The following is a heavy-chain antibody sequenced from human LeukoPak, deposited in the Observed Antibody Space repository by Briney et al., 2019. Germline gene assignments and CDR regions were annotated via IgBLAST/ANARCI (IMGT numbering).Heavy chain of an antibody. V-gene: IGHV1-18*01. D-gene: IGHD1-26*01. Sequence: ASVKVSFKASGYIFSSYGISWVRQAPGQGLEWMGWISAYNGNTNYAQKLQGRVTMTTDTSTSTAYMELRSLRSDDTAVYYCALYYSGRYGYFKHWGQGTLVTVSS. J-gene: IGHJ1*01. CDR1: GYIFSSYG. CDR2: ISAYNGNT. CDR3: ALYYSGRYGYFKH.